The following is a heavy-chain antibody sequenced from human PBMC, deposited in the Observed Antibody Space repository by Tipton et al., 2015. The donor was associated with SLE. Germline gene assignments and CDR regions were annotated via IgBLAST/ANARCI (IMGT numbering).Heavy chain of an antibody. CDR1: GYTFTSYD. CDR3: ARPTVDSDAFDI. Sequence: QVQLVQSGAEVKKPGASVKVSCKASGYTFTSYDINWVRQATGQGLEWMGWMNPNSGNTGYAQKFQGRVTMTRDTSISTAYMEPSRLRSDDTAVYYCARPTVDSDAFDIWGQGTMVTVSS. CDR2: MNPNSGNT. V-gene: IGHV1-8*01. D-gene: IGHD4-23*01. J-gene: IGHJ3*02.